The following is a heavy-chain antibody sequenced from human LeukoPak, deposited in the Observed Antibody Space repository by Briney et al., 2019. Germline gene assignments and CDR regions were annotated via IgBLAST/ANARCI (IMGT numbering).Heavy chain of an antibody. J-gene: IGHJ4*02. D-gene: IGHD5-12*01. CDR3: AKGGLPNLFDY. V-gene: IGHV3-23*01. Sequence: GGSLRLSCAASGFTVSNNYMSWVRQAPGKGLEWVSAISGSGGSTYYADSVKGRFTISRDNSKNTLYLQMNSLRAEDTAVYYCAKGGLPNLFDYWGQGTLVTVSS. CDR2: ISGSGGST. CDR1: GFTVSNNY.